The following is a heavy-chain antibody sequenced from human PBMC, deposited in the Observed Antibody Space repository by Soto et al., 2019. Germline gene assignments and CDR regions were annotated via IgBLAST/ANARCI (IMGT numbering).Heavy chain of an antibody. CDR1: GFTFTDYW. CDR3: ARDKRASETPYNWFDP. J-gene: IGHJ5*02. Sequence: PGGSLRLSCASAGFTFTDYWMSWIRRAPGKGLEWVANIKQDGSETKYVESVKGRFTIFRDNAKNSLFLQMNSLRVEDTAVYYCARDKRASETPYNWFDPWGQGTLVTVSS. CDR2: IKQDGSET. V-gene: IGHV3-7*01.